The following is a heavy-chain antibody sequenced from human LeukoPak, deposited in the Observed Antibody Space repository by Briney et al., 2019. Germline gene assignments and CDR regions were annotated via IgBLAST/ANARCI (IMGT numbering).Heavy chain of an antibody. J-gene: IGHJ4*02. CDR3: VRDFGGEDDY. Sequence: GGSLRLSCSASGFTLSQYWMHWVRQAPGKGLVWVARVNENGSRIDHADSVRGRFTISRDITKSTLFLQMNSLRVEDSAIYYCVRDFGGEDDYWGQGILVTVSS. D-gene: IGHD2-15*01. CDR2: VNENGSRI. CDR1: GFTLSQYW. V-gene: IGHV3-74*01.